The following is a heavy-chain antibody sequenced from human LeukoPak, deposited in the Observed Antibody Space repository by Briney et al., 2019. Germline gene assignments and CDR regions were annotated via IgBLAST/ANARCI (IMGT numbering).Heavy chain of an antibody. D-gene: IGHD3-16*02. J-gene: IGHJ5*02. V-gene: IGHV1-8*01. CDR2: MNPNSGNT. Sequence: ASVKVSCKASGYTFTSYDINWVRQATGQGLEWMGWMNPNSGNTGSAQRFQGRVTMTRDTSRSTAYMELRSQTSEDTAVYYCARGPLVRLPSSFDPWGQGTLVTVSS. CDR3: ARGPLVRLPSSFDP. CDR1: GYTFTSYD.